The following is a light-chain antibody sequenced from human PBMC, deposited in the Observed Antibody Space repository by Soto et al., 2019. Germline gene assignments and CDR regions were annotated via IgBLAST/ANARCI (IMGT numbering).Light chain of an antibody. CDR3: GAWDDSLRGPV. Sequence: QSVLAQPPSASGTPGQTVTISCSGSSSNIGNNAVNWYQQLPGTAPKLLISSNNQRPSGVPDRFSGSKSGTSVFLAISGLQSEDEADYYCGAWDDSLRGPVFGGGTKLTVL. CDR1: SSNIGNNA. CDR2: SNN. J-gene: IGLJ2*01. V-gene: IGLV1-44*01.